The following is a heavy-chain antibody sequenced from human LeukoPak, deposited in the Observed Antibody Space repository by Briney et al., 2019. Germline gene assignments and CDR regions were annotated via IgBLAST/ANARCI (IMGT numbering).Heavy chain of an antibody. CDR3: ASPYYDFWSGYTAFDI. Sequence: GGSLRLSCAASGFTVSSNYMSWVRQAPGKGLEWVSVIYSGGSTYYADSVKGRFTISRDNSKNTLYLQMNSLRAEDTAVYYCASPYYDFWSGYTAFDIWGQGTMVTVSS. J-gene: IGHJ3*02. D-gene: IGHD3-3*01. CDR2: IYSGGST. CDR1: GFTVSSNY. V-gene: IGHV3-53*01.